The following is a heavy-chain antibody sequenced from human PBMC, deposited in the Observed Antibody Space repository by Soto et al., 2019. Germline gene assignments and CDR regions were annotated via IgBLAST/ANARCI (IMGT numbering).Heavy chain of an antibody. Sequence: GGSLRLSCAASGFTFSSHAMHWVRQAPGKGLEYVSAISSNGGSTYYANSVKGRFTISRDNSKNTLYLQMGSLRAEDMAVYYCARVQTTPDGRGFYYYYMDVWGKGTTVTVSS. CDR1: GFTFSSHA. CDR3: ARVQTTPDGRGFYYYYMDV. CDR2: ISSNGGST. J-gene: IGHJ6*03. V-gene: IGHV3-64*01. D-gene: IGHD4-17*01.